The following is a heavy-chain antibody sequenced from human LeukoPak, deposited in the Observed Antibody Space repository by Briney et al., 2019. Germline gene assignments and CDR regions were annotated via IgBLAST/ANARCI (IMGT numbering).Heavy chain of an antibody. D-gene: IGHD3-10*01. J-gene: IGHJ4*02. CDR3: ARHNYGYDC. V-gene: IGHV3-74*01. Sequence: GGSLRLSCAASGFTFRSYWMHWVRQAPGKGLVWVSHIHSDGSSTSYADSVQGRFTISRDNAKNTLYLQMNSLRAEDTAVYYCARHNYGYDCWGQGTLVTVSS. CDR2: IHSDGSST. CDR1: GFTFRSYW.